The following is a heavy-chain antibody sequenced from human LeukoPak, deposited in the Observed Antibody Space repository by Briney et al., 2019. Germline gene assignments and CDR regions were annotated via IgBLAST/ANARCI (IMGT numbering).Heavy chain of an antibody. V-gene: IGHV3-30*18. Sequence: PGGSLRLSCAASRFTFSSYGMHRVRQAPGKGLEWVAVISYDGSNKYYADSVKGRFTISRDNSKNTLYLQMNSLRAEDTAVYYCAKSADGSGSTKFDPWGQGTLVTVSS. CDR1: RFTFSSYG. CDR3: AKSADGSGSTKFDP. J-gene: IGHJ5*02. CDR2: ISYDGSNK. D-gene: IGHD3-10*01.